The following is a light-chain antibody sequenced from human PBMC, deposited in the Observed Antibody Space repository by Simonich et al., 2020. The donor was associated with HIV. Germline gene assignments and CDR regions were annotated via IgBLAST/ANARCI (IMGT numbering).Light chain of an antibody. V-gene: IGKV1-12*01. CDR3: QQANSFPFT. CDR2: AAS. CDR1: QGISSW. J-gene: IGKJ3*01. Sequence: IQMTQSPSSVSASVGDRVTITCRASQGISSWLALYQQKPGKAPKLLISAASSLQSGVPSRFSGSGSGTDFTLTISSLQPEDFATYYCQQANSFPFTFGPATKVDIK.